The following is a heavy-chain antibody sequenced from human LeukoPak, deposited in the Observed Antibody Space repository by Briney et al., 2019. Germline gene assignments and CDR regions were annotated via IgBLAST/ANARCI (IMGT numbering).Heavy chain of an antibody. CDR2: IYSGGST. CDR3: ARTDETAPAEDFQH. CDR1: GFSVSSNY. J-gene: IGHJ1*01. D-gene: IGHD2-21*02. V-gene: IGHV3-53*01. Sequence: PGGSLRFSCAASGFSVSSNYMSWVRQAPGKGLEWVSVIYSGGSTYYADSVKGRFTISRDNSKNTLYLQMKSLRAEDTAVYYCARTDETAPAEDFQHGGQGTLVTVSS.